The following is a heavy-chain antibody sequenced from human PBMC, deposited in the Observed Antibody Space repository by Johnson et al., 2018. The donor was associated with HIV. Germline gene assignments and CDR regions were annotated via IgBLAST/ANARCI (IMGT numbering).Heavy chain of an antibody. J-gene: IGHJ3*02. D-gene: IGHD2-21*01. CDR3: AKGGGYCGGDCLDAFDI. CDR1: GFTFSSYA. Sequence: QVQLVESGGGVVQPGRSLRLSCAASGFTFSSYAMHWVRQAPGKGLEWVAVISYDGSNKYYADYVKGRFTISRDNSKNTLYLQMNSLRAEDTAVYYCAKGGGYCGGDCLDAFDIWGQGTMVTVSS. V-gene: IGHV3-30*04. CDR2: ISYDGSNK.